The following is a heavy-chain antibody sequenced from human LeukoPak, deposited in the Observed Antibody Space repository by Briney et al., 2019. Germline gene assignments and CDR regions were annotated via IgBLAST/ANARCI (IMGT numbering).Heavy chain of an antibody. J-gene: IGHJ4*02. CDR3: ARLEITTVTTSDY. V-gene: IGHV1-69*13. D-gene: IGHD4-17*01. CDR1: GGTFSSYA. CDR2: LIPIFGTA. Sequence: SVKVSCKASGGTFSSYAISWVRQAPGQGLDWMGGLIPIFGTANYAQKFQSRVTITADESTSTAYMELSSLRSEDTAVYYCARLEITTVTTSDYWGQGTLVTVSS.